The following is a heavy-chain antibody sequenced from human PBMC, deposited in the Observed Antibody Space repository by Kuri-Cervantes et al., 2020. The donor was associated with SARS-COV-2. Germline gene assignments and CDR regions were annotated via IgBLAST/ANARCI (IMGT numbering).Heavy chain of an antibody. CDR1: GYTFTGYY. D-gene: IGHD2-2*01. CDR3: ASPSGYCSSTSCLTY. CDR2: INPSGGGT. J-gene: IGHJ4*02. Sequence: ASVKVSCKASGYTFTGYYIHWVRQAPGHGLEWMGWINPSGGGTHYSQKFQGRVTMTRDTSISTAYMELSRLRSDDTAVYYCASPSGYCSSTSCLTYWGQGTLVTVSS. V-gene: IGHV1-2*02.